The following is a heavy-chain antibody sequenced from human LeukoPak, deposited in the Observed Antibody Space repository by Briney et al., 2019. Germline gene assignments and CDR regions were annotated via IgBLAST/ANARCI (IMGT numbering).Heavy chain of an antibody. J-gene: IGHJ4*02. D-gene: IGHD1-26*01. V-gene: IGHV4-59*01. CDR1: GGSISNYF. CDR3: ARSGSTAFDY. CDR2: IYYSGRT. Sequence: PSETLSLTCTVSGGSISNYFWSWIRQPPGKGLEWIGYIYYSGRTSYNPSLKGRVTISVDTSKNQFSLNLTSVTAADTAVYYCARSGSTAFDYWGQGTLVTVSS.